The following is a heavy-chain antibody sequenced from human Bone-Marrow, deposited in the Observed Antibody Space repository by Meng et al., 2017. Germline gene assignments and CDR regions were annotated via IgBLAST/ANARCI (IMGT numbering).Heavy chain of an antibody. D-gene: IGHD1-26*01. CDR3: ARVVWGY. J-gene: IGHJ4*02. CDR2: ISYDGSNK. CDR1: GFTFSSYA. V-gene: IGHV3-30*01. Sequence: VDLVEAGGGVVQPGSTLRLSGAASGFTFSSYAMHWVRQAPGKGLEWVAVISYDGSNKYYADSVKGRFTISRDDSKNTLYLQMNSLRAEDTAVYYCARVVWGYWGQGTLVTVSS.